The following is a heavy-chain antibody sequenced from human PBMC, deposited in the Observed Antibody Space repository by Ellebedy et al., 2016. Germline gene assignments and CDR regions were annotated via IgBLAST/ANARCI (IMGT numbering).Heavy chain of an antibody. D-gene: IGHD6-6*01. CDR2: IALGSANT. CDR3: AADPEYSSSSWFDY. CDR1: GFTFSSSA. V-gene: IGHV1-58*01. J-gene: IGHJ4*02. Sequence: ASVKVSCKASGFTFSSSAVQWVRQARGQSLEWIGWIALGSANTNYAPEFQERVTITRDVSTSTVYMELSSLRSEDTGVYLCAADPEYSSSSWFDYWGQGTLVTVSS.